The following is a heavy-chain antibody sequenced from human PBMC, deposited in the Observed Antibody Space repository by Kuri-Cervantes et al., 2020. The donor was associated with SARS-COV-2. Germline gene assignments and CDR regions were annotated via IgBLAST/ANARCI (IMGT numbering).Heavy chain of an antibody. CDR3: ARSLQLVRFDY. D-gene: IGHD6-6*01. Sequence: GSLRLSCAVYGGSFSGYYWSWIRQPPGKGLEWIGEINHSGSTNYNPSLKSRVTISVDTSKNQFSLKLSSVTAADTAVYYCARSLQLVRFDYWGQGTLVTVSS. CDR1: GGSFSGYY. V-gene: IGHV4-34*01. CDR2: INHSGST. J-gene: IGHJ4*02.